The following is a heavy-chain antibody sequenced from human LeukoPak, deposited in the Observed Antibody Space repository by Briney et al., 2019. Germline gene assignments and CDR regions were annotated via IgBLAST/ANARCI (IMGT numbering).Heavy chain of an antibody. J-gene: IGHJ3*01. CDR1: ALTFRASA. V-gene: IGHV3-23*01. Sequence: PGGSLRPSLAPSALTFRASAMTSGPPAPGKGLEWVSLISFSGDNTYYRDSVKGRFTVSRDNSKDTLYLQMNSLRAEDTAIYHCARDIEISTWGLGTMVTVSS. CDR3: ARDIEIST. D-gene: IGHD1-26*01. CDR2: ISFSGDNT.